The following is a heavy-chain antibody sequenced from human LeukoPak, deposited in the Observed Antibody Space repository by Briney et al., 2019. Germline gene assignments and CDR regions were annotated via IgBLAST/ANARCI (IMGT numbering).Heavy chain of an antibody. CDR3: ATRRFLEWLPFDS. CDR1: GGTLNNYA. V-gene: IGHV1-69*13. Sequence: SVKVSCKASGGTLNNYAITWVRQAPGQGLEWIGGIIPIYGTANYAQNFRGRVTITADDSTRTAYMELTNVRSDDTAVYYCATRRFLEWLPFDSWGQGTLVTVSS. CDR2: IIPIYGTA. D-gene: IGHD3-3*01. J-gene: IGHJ4*02.